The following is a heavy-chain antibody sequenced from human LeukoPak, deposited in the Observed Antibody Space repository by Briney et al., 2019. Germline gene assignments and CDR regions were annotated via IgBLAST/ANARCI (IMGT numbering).Heavy chain of an antibody. J-gene: IGHJ3*02. CDR1: GFTFSSYG. V-gene: IGHV3-23*01. D-gene: IGHD3-10*01. CDR2: ISGSGGST. CDR3: AKLLVVRGVITYAFDI. Sequence: GSLRLSCAASGFTFSSYGMSWVRQAPGKGLEWVSAISGSGGSTYYADSVKGRFTISRDNSKNTLYLQMNSLRAEDTAVYYCAKLLVVRGVITYAFDIWGQGTMVTVSS.